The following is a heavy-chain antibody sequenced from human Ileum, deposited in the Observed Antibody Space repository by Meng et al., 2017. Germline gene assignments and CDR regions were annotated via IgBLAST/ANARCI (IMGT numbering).Heavy chain of an antibody. J-gene: IGHJ4*02. CDR3: AADVPEYVPQIDY. V-gene: IGHV3-15*01. CDR2: VRSKTYGETR. Sequence: GESLKISCAASGFSFRNAWMSWVRQAPGKGLEWVGRVRSKTYGETREYAAPVNGRFIISRDDSKNMVYLEVNSLKTGDTAVYYCAADVPEYVPQIDYWGQGTLVTVSS. D-gene: IGHD2-2*01. CDR1: GFSFRNAW.